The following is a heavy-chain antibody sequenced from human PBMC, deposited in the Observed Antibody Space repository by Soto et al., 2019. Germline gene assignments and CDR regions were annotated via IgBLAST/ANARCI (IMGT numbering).Heavy chain of an antibody. Sequence: GGSLRLSCAASGFTFSSYAMSWVRQAPGKGLEWVSAISGSGGSTYYADSVKGRFTISRDNSKNTLYLQMNSLRAEDTAVYYCATGYNWGYYDSSGYYYADSGVYFDYWGQGTLVTVSS. CDR3: ATGYNWGYYDSSGYYYADSGVYFDY. V-gene: IGHV3-23*01. J-gene: IGHJ4*02. CDR2: ISGSGGST. D-gene: IGHD3-22*01. CDR1: GFTFSSYA.